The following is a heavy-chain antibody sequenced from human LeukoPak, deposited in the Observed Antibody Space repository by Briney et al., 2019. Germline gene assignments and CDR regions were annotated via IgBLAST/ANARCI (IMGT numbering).Heavy chain of an antibody. Sequence: GGSLRLSCAASGFTFSSYWMSWVRHAPGKGLEWVSGISWNSGSIGYADSVKGRFTISRDNAKNSLYLQMNSLRAEDTALYYCAKDPTPGIAVAFDYWGQGTLVTVSS. CDR3: AKDPTPGIAVAFDY. D-gene: IGHD6-19*01. J-gene: IGHJ4*02. V-gene: IGHV3-9*01. CDR2: ISWNSGSI. CDR1: GFTFSSYW.